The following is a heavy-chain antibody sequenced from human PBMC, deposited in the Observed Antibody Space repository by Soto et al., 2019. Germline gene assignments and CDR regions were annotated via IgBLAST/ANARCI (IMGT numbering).Heavy chain of an antibody. CDR3: ARDHYYDSSGYPSPNWFDP. CDR1: GYTFTSYG. CDR2: ISAYNGNT. J-gene: IGHJ5*02. V-gene: IGHV1-18*01. Sequence: ASVKVSCKASGYTFTSYGISWVRQAPGQGLEWMGWISAYNGNTNYAQKLQGRVTMTTDTSTSTAYMELRSLRSDDTAVYYCARDHYYDSSGYPSPNWFDPWDQGTLVTVSS. D-gene: IGHD3-22*01.